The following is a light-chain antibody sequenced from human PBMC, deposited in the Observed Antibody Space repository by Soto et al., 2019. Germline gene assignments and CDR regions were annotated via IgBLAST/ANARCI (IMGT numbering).Light chain of an antibody. CDR3: CSYAGSSTLYV. J-gene: IGLJ1*01. CDR2: EGS. CDR1: SSDVGSDNL. V-gene: IGLV2-23*01. Sequence: QSALTQPASVSGSPGQSITISCTGTSSDVGSDNLVSWYQQHPGKAPKLMIYEGSKRPSGVSNRFSGSKSGNTASLTISGLQAEDEADYYCCSYAGSSTLYVFGTGTKLTVL.